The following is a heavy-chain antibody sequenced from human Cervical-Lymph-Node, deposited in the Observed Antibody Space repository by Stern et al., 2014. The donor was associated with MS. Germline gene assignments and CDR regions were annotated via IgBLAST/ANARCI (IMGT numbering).Heavy chain of an antibody. CDR1: GFRFSDYY. V-gene: IGHV3-11*01. Sequence: QDQLVESGGGLVKPGGSLRLSCAASGFRFSDYYMAWVRQAPGKGLEWVSYITGSGDITNYADSVKGRFTISRDNAKNSLHLQMNSLRAEDTAVYYCVKNHYGLDYWGQGALVTVSS. CDR3: VKNHYGLDY. J-gene: IGHJ4*02. D-gene: IGHD3-10*01. CDR2: ITGSGDIT.